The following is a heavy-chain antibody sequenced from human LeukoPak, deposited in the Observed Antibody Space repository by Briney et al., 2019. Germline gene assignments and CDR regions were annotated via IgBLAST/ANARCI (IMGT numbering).Heavy chain of an antibody. V-gene: IGHV3-48*04. CDR3: AREGVVVSAAVDY. CDR2: ISISGSTI. CDR1: GFSFSGYS. D-gene: IGHD2-2*01. Sequence: GGSLRLSCAASGFSFSGYSINWVRQAPGKGLEWVSYISISGSTIYYADSVKGRFTISRDNAKNSLYLQMNSLRAEDTAVYYCAREGVVVSAAVDYWGQGTLVTVSS. J-gene: IGHJ4*02.